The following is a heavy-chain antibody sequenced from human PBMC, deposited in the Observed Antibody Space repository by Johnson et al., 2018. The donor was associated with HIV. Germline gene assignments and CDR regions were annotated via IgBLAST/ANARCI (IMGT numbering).Heavy chain of an antibody. CDR3: AKDRDSYGYGGAFDI. CDR1: GFTFSSYG. CDR2: INSDGSST. V-gene: IGHV3-74*01. D-gene: IGHD5-18*01. Sequence: EVQLVESGGGVAQPGGSLRLSCVASGFTFSSYGMHWVRQAPGKGLVWVSRINSDGSSTSYADSVKGRFTISRDNAKNTLYLQMNSLRAEDTAVYYCAKDRDSYGYGGAFDIWGQRTMVTVSS. J-gene: IGHJ3*02.